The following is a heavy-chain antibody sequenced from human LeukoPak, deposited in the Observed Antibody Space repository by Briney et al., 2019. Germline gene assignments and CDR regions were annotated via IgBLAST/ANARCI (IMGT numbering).Heavy chain of an antibody. CDR2: IYSGGDT. V-gene: IGHV3-53*01. D-gene: IGHD6-13*01. CDR1: GFTVSINF. CDR3: ARDVGGIFDS. Sequence: GGSLRLSCAASGFTVSINFMTWVRQAPGKGLEWVSIIYSGGDTYYADSVKGRFTISRDNSKNTLYLQMNSLRAEDTAVYYCARDVGGIFDSWGQGTLVTVSS. J-gene: IGHJ4*02.